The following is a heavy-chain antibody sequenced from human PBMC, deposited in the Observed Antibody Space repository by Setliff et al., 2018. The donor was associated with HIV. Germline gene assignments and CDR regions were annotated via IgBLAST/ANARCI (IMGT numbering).Heavy chain of an antibody. Sequence: GGSLRLSCAASGFSFSTHWMHWVRQTPGKGLVWVSRINSDGNSTTYADSVKGRFTISRDNADNSLYLQVNSLRAEDTAVYYCARDTAYSFDYWGQGTLVTVSS. CDR1: GFSFSTHW. V-gene: IGHV3-74*01. CDR2: INSDGNST. J-gene: IGHJ4*02. CDR3: ARDTAYSFDY. D-gene: IGHD5-18*01.